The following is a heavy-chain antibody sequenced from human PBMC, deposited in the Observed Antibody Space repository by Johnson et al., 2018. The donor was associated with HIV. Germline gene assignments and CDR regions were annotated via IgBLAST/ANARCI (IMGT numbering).Heavy chain of an antibody. CDR3: TRVLRFLGGTYGVDGFDI. CDR2: ISINGDTT. CDR1: GFIFSTAA. Sequence: MQLVESGGGLVQPGGSLRLSCAASGFIFSTAAMHWVRQAPGKGLEYVASISINGDTTYYARSVQDRFTISRDNSKNTLYLQMDSLRAEDIALYYCTRVLRFLGGTYGVDGFDIWGQGTKVIVSS. V-gene: IGHV3-64*01. D-gene: IGHD3-3*01. J-gene: IGHJ3*02.